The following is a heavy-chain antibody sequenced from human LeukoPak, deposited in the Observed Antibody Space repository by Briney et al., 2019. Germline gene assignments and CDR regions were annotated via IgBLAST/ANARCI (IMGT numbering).Heavy chain of an antibody. CDR3: ARCGSGNYYIRPDY. Sequence: GGSRQISCQGSGYSFITNCIGWVRQMPGRGLEWMGIIQPGDPITRYSPSFQGQVTISADKSINTAYLQWKSLKDSDTAMYFYARCGSGNYYIRPDYWGQGSLVTVSS. J-gene: IGHJ4*02. D-gene: IGHD3-10*01. CDR1: GYSFITNC. V-gene: IGHV5-51*01. CDR2: IQPGDPIT.